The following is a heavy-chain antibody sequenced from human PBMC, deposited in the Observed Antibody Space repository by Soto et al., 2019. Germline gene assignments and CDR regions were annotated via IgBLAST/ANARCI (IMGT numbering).Heavy chain of an antibody. J-gene: IGHJ4*02. CDR1: GFSLNTDGVG. CDR2: IYWSDEK. D-gene: IGHD1-1*01. V-gene: IGHV2-5*01. CDR3: VRRPPYTNSLDS. Sequence: QITSKESGPALVKPTQTLTLTCTISGFSLNTDGVGVGWIRQPPGKALEWLALIYWSDEKRYSPSLETRLTIPKDTSRNQVVHTMTNMDPVDTATYYCVRRPPYTNSLDSWARGTLVTVSS.